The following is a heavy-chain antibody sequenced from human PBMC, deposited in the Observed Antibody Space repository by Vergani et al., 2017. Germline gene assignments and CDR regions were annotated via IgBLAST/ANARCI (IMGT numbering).Heavy chain of an antibody. CDR2: IYYSGDA. V-gene: IGHV4-30-4*08. CDR3: ASRRFLVLLLARRGLSEVDAFVL. D-gene: IGHD3-3*01. J-gene: IGHJ3*01. Sequence: QVQLQESGPGLVRPSQTLSLTCTVSGGSINSGDYYWSWIRQPPGKGLELIGYIYYSGDAFSKPSIKSRVTISVDPTKNQFSLNLSSVTAADTAVYYCASRRFLVLLLARRGLSEVDAFVLLVQGTRVTVPP. CDR1: GGSINSGDYY.